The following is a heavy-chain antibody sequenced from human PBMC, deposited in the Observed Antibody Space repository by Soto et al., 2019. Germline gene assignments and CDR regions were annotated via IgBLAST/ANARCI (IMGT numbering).Heavy chain of an antibody. J-gene: IGHJ2*01. CDR1: GFTFINYA. CDR3: ARKVLGSTSRPDWWYFDL. CDR2: ISGGVDRT. V-gene: IGHV3-23*01. D-gene: IGHD2-2*01. Sequence: EVQLLESGGGLVQPGGSLRLSCVGSGFTFINYAMNGAPQTPGKGLEGVSAISGGVDRTCDADTVKGRFTISRDNSKNTVNLQMNSLRADDTAVYYCARKVLGSTSRPDWWYFDLWGRGTLVTVSS.